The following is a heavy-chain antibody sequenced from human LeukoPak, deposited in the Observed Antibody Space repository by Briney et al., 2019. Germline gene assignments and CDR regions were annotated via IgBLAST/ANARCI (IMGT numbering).Heavy chain of an antibody. Sequence: PGGSLRLSCAASGFTFSSYTMNWVRQAPGKGLEWVSSITTSSSSRYYADSVKGRFTISRDDDKNTLDLQMNSLRPEDTAVYYCARGGYSYGSEFDNWGQGTLVTVSS. CDR2: ITTSSSSR. J-gene: IGHJ4*02. D-gene: IGHD5-18*01. V-gene: IGHV3-21*01. CDR1: GFTFSSYT. CDR3: ARGGYSYGSEFDN.